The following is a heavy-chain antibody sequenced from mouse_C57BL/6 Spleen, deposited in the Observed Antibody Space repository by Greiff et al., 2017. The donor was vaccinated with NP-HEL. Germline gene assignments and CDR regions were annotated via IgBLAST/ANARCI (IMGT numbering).Heavy chain of an antibody. CDR2: INPSNGGT. V-gene: IGHV1-53*01. CDR1: GYTFTSYW. CDR3: ARGEGLLRALLAY. Sequence: QVQLKQSGTELVKPGASVKLSCKASGYTFTSYWMHWVKQRPGQGLEWIGNINPSNGGTNYNEKFKSKATLTVDKSSSTAYMQLSSLTSEDSAVYYWARGEGLLRALLAYWGQGTLVTVSA. D-gene: IGHD1-1*01. J-gene: IGHJ3*01.